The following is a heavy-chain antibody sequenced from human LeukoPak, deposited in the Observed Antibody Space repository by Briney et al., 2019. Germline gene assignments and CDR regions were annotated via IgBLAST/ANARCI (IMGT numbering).Heavy chain of an antibody. CDR3: ARAYSERYGLGYYYMDV. D-gene: IGHD1-26*01. J-gene: IGHJ6*03. CDR1: GFTFSSYW. V-gene: IGHV3-21*01. Sequence: GGSLRLSCAASGFTFSSYWMNWVRQAPGKGLEWVSSISSSSSYIYYADSVKGRFTISRDNAKKSLYLQMNSLRVEDTAVYYCARAYSERYGLGYYYMDVWGKGTTVTVSS. CDR2: ISSSSSYI.